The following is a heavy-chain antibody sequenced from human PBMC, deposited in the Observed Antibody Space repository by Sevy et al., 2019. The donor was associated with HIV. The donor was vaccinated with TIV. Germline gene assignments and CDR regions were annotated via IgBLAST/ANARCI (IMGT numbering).Heavy chain of an antibody. J-gene: IGHJ4*02. D-gene: IGHD4-17*01. CDR1: AFNFSIYG. V-gene: IGHV3-33*01. CDR3: ARGRDYGNFDY. Sequence: GGSRLSCAASAFNFSIYGMHWVRQAPDKGLEWVALIWYDGSNKYYADSVKGAFTISRDNSKSTLYLQMNSLRAEDTAVYYCARGRDYGNFDYWGQGTLVTVSS. CDR2: IWYDGSNK.